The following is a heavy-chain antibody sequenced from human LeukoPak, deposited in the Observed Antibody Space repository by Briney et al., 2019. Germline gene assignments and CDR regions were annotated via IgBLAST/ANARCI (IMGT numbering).Heavy chain of an antibody. V-gene: IGHV4-59*08. D-gene: IGHD1-26*01. CDR3: ARHMPSIVGATYYFDY. CDR2: IYYSGST. CDR1: GGSISSYY. Sequence: SETLSLTCTVSGGSISSYYWSWIRQPPGKGLEWIGYIYYSGSTNYNPSLKSRVTISVDTSENQFSLKLSSVTAADTAVYYCARHMPSIVGATYYFDYWGQGTLVTVSS. J-gene: IGHJ4*02.